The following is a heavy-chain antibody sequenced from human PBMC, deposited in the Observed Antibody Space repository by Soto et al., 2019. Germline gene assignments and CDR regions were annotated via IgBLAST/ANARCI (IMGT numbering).Heavy chain of an antibody. J-gene: IGHJ4*02. CDR3: ARQIYDSDTGPNFQYYFES. CDR1: GYSFAGYW. D-gene: IGHD3-22*01. V-gene: IGHV5-10-1*01. CDR2: IDPSDSQT. Sequence: PGESLKISCMGSGYSFAGYWITWVRQKPGKGLEWMGRIDPSDSQTYYSPSFRGHVTISATKSSTTVFLQWSSLRASDTAMYYCARQIYDSDTGPNFQYYFESWGQGAPVTVSS.